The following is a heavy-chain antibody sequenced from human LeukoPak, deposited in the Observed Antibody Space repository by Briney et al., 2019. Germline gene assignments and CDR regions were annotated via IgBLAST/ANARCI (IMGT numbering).Heavy chain of an antibody. Sequence: PGGSLRLSCAASRFSFSAYPMGWIRRAPGRGLEWVSGISAGGDLTFHADPVKGRFTISRDNSKNTLYLQMNSLRAEDTAVYYCAKSGHRPPLSPSLYSSSFAVPAELDYWGQGTLVTVSS. V-gene: IGHV3-23*01. CDR2: ISAGGDLT. D-gene: IGHD6-13*01. CDR3: AKSGHRPPLSPSLYSSSFAVPAELDY. CDR1: RFSFSAYP. J-gene: IGHJ4*02.